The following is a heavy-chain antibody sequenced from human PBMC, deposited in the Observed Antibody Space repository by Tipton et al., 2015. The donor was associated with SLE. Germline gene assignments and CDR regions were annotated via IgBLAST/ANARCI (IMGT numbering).Heavy chain of an antibody. D-gene: IGHD2-15*01. CDR1: GGSIRSYY. V-gene: IGHV4-59*01. CDR2: IYYGGST. Sequence: LRLSCTVSGGSIRSYYWSWIRQPPGKGLQWIGKIYYGGSTHYNPSLKSRVTISVDTSKNQFNLKLRSVTVVDTAMYYCAREHISSLRDAFEVWGQGTMVTVS. J-gene: IGHJ3*01. CDR3: AREHISSLRDAFEV.